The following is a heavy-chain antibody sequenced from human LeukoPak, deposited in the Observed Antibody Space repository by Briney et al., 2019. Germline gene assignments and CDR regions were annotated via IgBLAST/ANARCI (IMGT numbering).Heavy chain of an antibody. V-gene: IGHV3-74*01. Sequence: AGSLRLSCAASGFTFSNYWMHWVRQAPGKGLVWVSRINSDGINTSYEDSVKGRFTISRDNAKNTLNLQINSLRAEDTAVYYCARDLGQYYDTSDNWFDPWGQGTLVTVSS. CDR2: INSDGINT. D-gene: IGHD3-22*01. CDR1: GFTFSNYW. J-gene: IGHJ5*02. CDR3: ARDLGQYYDTSDNWFDP.